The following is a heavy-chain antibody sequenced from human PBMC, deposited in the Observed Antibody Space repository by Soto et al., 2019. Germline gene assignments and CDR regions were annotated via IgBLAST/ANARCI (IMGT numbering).Heavy chain of an antibody. V-gene: IGHV3-9*01. CDR3: AKDMGSIVVVPAARTLGDYYYYYATDV. CDR2: ISWNSGSI. Sequence: SLRLSCAASGFTFDDYAMHWVRQAPGKGLEWVSGISWNSGSIGYADSVKGRFTISRDNAKNSLYLQMNSLRAEDTALYYCAKDMGSIVVVPAARTLGDYYYYYATDVSCQGTTLT. D-gene: IGHD2-2*01. J-gene: IGHJ6*02. CDR1: GFTFDDYA.